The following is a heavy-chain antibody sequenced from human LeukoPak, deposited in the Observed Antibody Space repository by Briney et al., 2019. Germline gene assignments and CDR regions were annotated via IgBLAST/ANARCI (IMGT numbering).Heavy chain of an antibody. D-gene: IGHD2-8*01. CDR1: GYTFTGYY. J-gene: IGHJ4*02. CDR2: INPNSGGT. Sequence: ASVKVSCKASGYTFTGYYIHWMRQAPGQGLELMGWINPNSGGTKYAQKFQGRVTVTRDTSTSTVYMELSGLRADDTAAYYCARVEYCTKGVCIYFDLWGQGTLVTVSS. V-gene: IGHV1-2*02. CDR3: ARVEYCTKGVCIYFDL.